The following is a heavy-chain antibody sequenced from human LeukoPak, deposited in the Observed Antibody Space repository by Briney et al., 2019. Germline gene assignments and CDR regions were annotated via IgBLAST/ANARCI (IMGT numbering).Heavy chain of an antibody. CDR1: GGSISSGSYY. Sequence: SETLSLTCTVSGGSISSGSYYWSWIRQPAGKGLEWIGRIYTSGSTNYNPSLKSRVTISVDTSKNQFSLKLSSVTAADTAVYYCAREWDFDWLGYYGMDVWGQGTTVTVSS. J-gene: IGHJ6*02. CDR3: AREWDFDWLGYYGMDV. V-gene: IGHV4-61*02. D-gene: IGHD3-9*01. CDR2: IYTSGST.